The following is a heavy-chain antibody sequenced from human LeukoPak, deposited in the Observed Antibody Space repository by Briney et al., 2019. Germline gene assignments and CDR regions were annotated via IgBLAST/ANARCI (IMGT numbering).Heavy chain of an antibody. CDR2: ISYSGNT. CDR3: ARGYSYGPNDAFDI. D-gene: IGHD5-18*01. V-gene: IGHV4-39*07. Sequence: KSSETLSLTCSVSGGSINSGNYYWGWIRQPPGKGLEWIGSISYSGNTYYNPSLKSRVTLSVDTSKNHFSLKLSSVTAADTAVYYCARGYSYGPNDAFDIWGQGTMVTISS. CDR1: GGSINSGNYY. J-gene: IGHJ3*02.